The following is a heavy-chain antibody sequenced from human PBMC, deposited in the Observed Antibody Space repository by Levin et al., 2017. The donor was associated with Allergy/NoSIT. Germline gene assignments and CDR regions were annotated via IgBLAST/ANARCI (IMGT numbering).Heavy chain of an antibody. CDR1: GFTFSDYA. D-gene: IGHD3-10*01. V-gene: IGHV3-64*02. CDR2: ITSTGGST. CDR3: ARVQSGFMARGFFDY. J-gene: IGHJ4*02. Sequence: GESLKISCAASGFTFSDYAMHWVRQAPGKGLEYVSAITSTGGSTYYADSVKGRFTISRDNSKSTLYLQMGSLRAEDMAVYYCARVQSGFMARGFFDYWGQGTLVTVSS.